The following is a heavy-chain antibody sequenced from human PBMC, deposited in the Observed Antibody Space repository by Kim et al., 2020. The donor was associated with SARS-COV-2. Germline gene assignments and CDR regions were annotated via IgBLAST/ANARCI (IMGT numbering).Heavy chain of an antibody. D-gene: IGHD2-15*01. V-gene: IGHV3-23*01. CDR3: AKDKDIVVVVAATEY. J-gene: IGHJ4*02. Sequence: GGSLRLSCAASGFTFSSYAMSWVRQAPGKGLEWVSAISGSGGSTYYADSVKGRFTISRDNSKNTLYLQMNSLRPEDTAVYYCAKDKDIVVVVAATEYWGQGTLVTVSS. CDR1: GFTFSSYA. CDR2: ISGSGGST.